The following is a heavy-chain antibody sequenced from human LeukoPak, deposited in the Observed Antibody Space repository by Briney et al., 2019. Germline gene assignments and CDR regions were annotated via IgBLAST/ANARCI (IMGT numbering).Heavy chain of an antibody. CDR1: GGSFSGYY. D-gene: IGHD3-22*01. CDR2: INHSGST. J-gene: IGHJ4*02. Sequence: PWETLSLTCAVYGGSFSGYYWSWIRQPPGKGLEWIGEINHSGSTNYNPSLKSRVTISVDTSKNQFSLKLSSVTAADTAVYYCARGKKARTYYYDSSGYTLDYWGQGTLVTVSS. CDR3: ARGKKARTYYYDSSGYTLDY. V-gene: IGHV4-34*01.